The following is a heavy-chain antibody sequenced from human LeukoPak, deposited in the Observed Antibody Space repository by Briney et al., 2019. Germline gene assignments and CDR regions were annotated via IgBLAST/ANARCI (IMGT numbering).Heavy chain of an antibody. CDR1: GGSFSGYY. CDR2: INHSGST. Sequence: PSETLSLTCAVYGGSFSGYYWSWIRQPPGKGLEWIGEINHSGSTNYNPSLKSRVTISVDTSKNQFSLKLSSVTAADTAVYYCARANFWSGYYTPSPNAFDPWGQGTLVTVSS. CDR3: ARANFWSGYYTPSPNAFDP. V-gene: IGHV4-34*01. D-gene: IGHD3-3*01. J-gene: IGHJ5*02.